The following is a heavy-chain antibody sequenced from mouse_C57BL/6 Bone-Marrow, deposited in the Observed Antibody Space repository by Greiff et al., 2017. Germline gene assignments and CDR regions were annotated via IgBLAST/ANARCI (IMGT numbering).Heavy chain of an antibody. CDR2: ISSGGSYP. J-gene: IGHJ2*01. CDR3: ARRGVLALDY. V-gene: IGHV5-6*02. CDR1: GFTFSSYG. D-gene: IGHD1-1*01. Sequence: DVKLVESGGDLVKPGGSLKLSCAASGFTFSSYGMSWVRQTPDKRLEWVATISSGGSYPYYPACVQGRFTISRDNAKYTLYLQMSSVKSEDTAMYNCARRGVLALDYWGQGTTRTVSS.